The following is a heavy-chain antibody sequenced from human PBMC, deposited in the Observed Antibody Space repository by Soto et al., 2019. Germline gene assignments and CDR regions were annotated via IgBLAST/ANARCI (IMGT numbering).Heavy chain of an antibody. CDR2: IYYSGNT. V-gene: IGHV4-31*03. J-gene: IGHJ5*02. CDR1: GGSISRSGYY. D-gene: IGHD5-18*01. CDR3: AVDTTFGVPNWFDP. Sequence: SETLSLTCTVSGGSISRSGYYWTWIRQHPGKGLEWIGYIYYSGNTYYNPSLKSRVTISVDTSKNQFSLNLSSVTAADTAVYYCAVDTTFGVPNWFDPWGQGTLVTVSS.